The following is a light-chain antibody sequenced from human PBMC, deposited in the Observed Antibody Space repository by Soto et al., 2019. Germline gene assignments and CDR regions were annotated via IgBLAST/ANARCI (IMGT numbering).Light chain of an antibody. CDR2: AES. Sequence: SEMTHAPASLSASVGDIGTITCRASQGISTYLNWYQQKPGKAPTLVIYAESNLQSGVPSRFRGSRSGTEFTLTVSSLQPEDFATYYCLQDHDDSWTFGQGTKV. CDR3: LQDHDDSWT. V-gene: IGKV1-6*01. CDR1: QGISTY. J-gene: IGKJ1*01.